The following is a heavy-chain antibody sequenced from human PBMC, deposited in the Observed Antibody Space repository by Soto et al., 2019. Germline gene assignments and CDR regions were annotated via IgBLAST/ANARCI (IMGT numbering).Heavy chain of an antibody. J-gene: IGHJ6*03. Sequence: SETLSLTCTVSGGSISSYYWSWIRQPPGKGLEWIGYIYYSGSTNYNPSLKSRVTISVDTSKNQFSLKLSSVTAADTAVYYCARDGGVMGEVSSDYYYMDVWGKGTTVTVSS. CDR1: GGSISSYY. D-gene: IGHD3-16*01. CDR3: ARDGGVMGEVSSDYYYMDV. V-gene: IGHV4-59*08. CDR2: IYYSGST.